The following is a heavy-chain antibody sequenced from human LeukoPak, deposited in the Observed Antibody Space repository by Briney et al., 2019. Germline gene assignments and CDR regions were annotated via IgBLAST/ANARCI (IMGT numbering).Heavy chain of an antibody. D-gene: IGHD5-24*01. CDR1: GGSFSGFH. Sequence: SETLSLTCAVYGGSFSGFHWTWIRQPPGKGLEWIGEINHSGSTNYNPSLRSRVTISVDTSKNQFSLKLFSVTAADTAVYYCARGRDDCNFAYWGQGTLSPSPQ. V-gene: IGHV4-34*01. CDR3: ARGRDDCNFAY. J-gene: IGHJ4*02. CDR2: INHSGST.